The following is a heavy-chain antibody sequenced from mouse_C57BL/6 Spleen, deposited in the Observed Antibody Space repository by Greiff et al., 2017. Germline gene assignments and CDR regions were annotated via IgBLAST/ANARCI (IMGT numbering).Heavy chain of an antibody. CDR3: ARDRDYGSSYWFAY. J-gene: IGHJ3*01. CDR2: ISYDGSN. CDR1: GYSITSGYY. D-gene: IGHD1-1*01. Sequence: VQLKESGPGLVKPSQSLSLTCSVTGYSITSGYYWNWIRQFPGNKLEWMGYISYDGSNNYHPSLKNRISITRDTSKNQFFLKLNSVTTEDTATYYCARDRDYGSSYWFAYWGQGTLVTVSA. V-gene: IGHV3-6*01.